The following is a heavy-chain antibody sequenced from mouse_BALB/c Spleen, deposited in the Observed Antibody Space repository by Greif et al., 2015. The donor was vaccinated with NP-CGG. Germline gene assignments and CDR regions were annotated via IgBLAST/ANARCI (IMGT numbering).Heavy chain of an antibody. CDR3: AREDYDAMDY. CDR2: IRNKANGYTT. CDR1: GFTFTDYY. J-gene: IGHJ4*01. Sequence: EVQLVESGGGLVQPGGSLRLSCATSGFTFTDYYMSWVRQPPGKALEWLGFIRNKANGYTTEYSASVKGRFTISRDNSRSILYLQMNTLRAEDSATYYCAREDYDAMDYWGQGTSVTVSS. V-gene: IGHV7-3*02.